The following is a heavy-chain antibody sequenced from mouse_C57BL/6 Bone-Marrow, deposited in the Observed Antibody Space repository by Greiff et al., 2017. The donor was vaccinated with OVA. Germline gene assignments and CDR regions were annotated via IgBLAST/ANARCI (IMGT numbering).Heavy chain of an antibody. V-gene: IGHV5-17*01. CDR3: ARRESPRSYSKDDMDY. CDR2: ISSGSSTI. CDR1: GFTFSDYG. D-gene: IGHD2-5*01. J-gene: IGHJ4*01. Sequence: EVQLQQSGGGLVKPGGSLTLSCAASGFTFSDYGMHWVRQAPEKGLEWVAYISSGSSTIYYADTVKGRFTISRDNAKNTLFLQMTSLRSEDTAMYYCARRESPRSYSKDDMDYGGQGTSVTVSS.